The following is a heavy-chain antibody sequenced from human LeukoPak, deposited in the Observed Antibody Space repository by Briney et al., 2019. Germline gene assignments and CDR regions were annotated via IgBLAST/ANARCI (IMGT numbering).Heavy chain of an antibody. J-gene: IGHJ4*02. V-gene: IGHV1-46*01. D-gene: IGHD6-13*01. Sequence: ASVKVSCKTSGYPVTNSYMHWVRQAPGQGLEWMGIINPSSGSTNYAQKFQGRVTMTRDMSTSTVYMELSSLRSEDTAVYYCAVLRSIAAASAYWGQGSLVTVSS. CDR3: AVLRSIAAASAY. CDR2: INPSSGST. CDR1: GYPVTNSY.